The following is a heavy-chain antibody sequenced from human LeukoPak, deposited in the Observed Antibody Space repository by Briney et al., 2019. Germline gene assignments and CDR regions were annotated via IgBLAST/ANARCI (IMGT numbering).Heavy chain of an antibody. CDR2: INHSGST. CDR1: GGSFSGYY. J-gene: IGHJ5*02. V-gene: IGHV4-34*01. CDR3: ARGRSRYGRGWFDP. Sequence: PSETLSLTCAVYGGSFSGYYWSWIRQPPGKGLEWIGEINHSGSTNYNPSLKSRATTSVDTSKNQFSLKLSSVTAADTAVYYCARGRSRYGRGWFDPWGQGTLVTVSS. D-gene: IGHD6-13*01.